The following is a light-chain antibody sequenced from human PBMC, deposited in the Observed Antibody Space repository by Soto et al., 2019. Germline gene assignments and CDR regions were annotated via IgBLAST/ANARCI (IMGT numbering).Light chain of an antibody. CDR3: QQRSNWPPIT. Sequence: EIVMTQSPATLTVSPGERATLSCRASQSAGTNLAWYQQKPGQAPRLLIYDASNRATGIPARFSGSGSGTDFTLTISSLEPEDFAVYYCQQRSNWPPITFGQGARLEIK. CDR2: DAS. CDR1: QSAGTN. J-gene: IGKJ5*01. V-gene: IGKV3-11*01.